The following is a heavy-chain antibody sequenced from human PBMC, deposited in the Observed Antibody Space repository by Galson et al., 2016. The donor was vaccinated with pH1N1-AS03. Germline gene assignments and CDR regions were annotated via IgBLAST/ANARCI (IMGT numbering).Heavy chain of an antibody. CDR3: ARDSGYCRSTSCRGDAFDI. CDR1: GFTFSDYH. CDR2: ISVASTPI. D-gene: IGHD2-2*01. Sequence: SLRLSCAASGFTFSDYHMSWIRQAPGKGLEWLSYISVASTPIYYADSVKGRFTISRDNARNSLYLQMNSLRAEDTAVYYCARDSGYCRSTSCRGDAFDIWGQGTMVTVSS. J-gene: IGHJ3*02. V-gene: IGHV3-11*01.